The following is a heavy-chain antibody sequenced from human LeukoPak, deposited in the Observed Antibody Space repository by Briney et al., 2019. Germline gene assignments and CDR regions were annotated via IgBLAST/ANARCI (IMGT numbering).Heavy chain of an antibody. J-gene: IGHJ4*02. CDR2: INHSGST. CDR3: ARGPEYSSPLFIDY. V-gene: IGHV4-34*01. D-gene: IGHD6-6*01. CDR1: GGSFSGYY. Sequence: LETLSLTCAVYGGSFSGYYWSWIRQPPGKGLEWIGEINHSGSTNYNPSLKSRVTISVDTSKNQFSLKLSSVTAADTAVYYCARGPEYSSPLFIDYWGQGTLVTVSS.